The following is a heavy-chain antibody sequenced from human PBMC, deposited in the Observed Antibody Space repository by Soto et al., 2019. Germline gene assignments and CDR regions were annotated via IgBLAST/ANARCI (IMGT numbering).Heavy chain of an antibody. Sequence: QVQLVESGGGVVQPGSSLRLSCAASGFSFKNYAFHWVRQAPGKGLEWVALISHNDEPKIFYADSVQGRFTISRDNFKNTVYLQVTGLRDEDAAVYHCARGVRAETYYTAFDYWGQGTQVTVSS. J-gene: IGHJ4*01. D-gene: IGHD3-3*01. CDR2: ISHNDEPKI. V-gene: IGHV3-30-3*01. CDR1: GFSFKNYA. CDR3: ARGVRAETYYTAFDY.